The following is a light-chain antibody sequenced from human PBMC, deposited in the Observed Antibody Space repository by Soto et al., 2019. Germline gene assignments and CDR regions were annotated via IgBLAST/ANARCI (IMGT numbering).Light chain of an antibody. CDR3: PPVNVYAST. CDR1: QSVSSSY. Sequence: PGERVTLSCRASQSVSSSYLTWYQQKPGQAPRLLIYGASTRATGVPARFSGSGSGTDFTLTISSLQPEEFGTDRGPPVNVYASTFAEGTKVDIK. V-gene: IGKV3D-7*01. CDR2: GAS. J-gene: IGKJ4*01.